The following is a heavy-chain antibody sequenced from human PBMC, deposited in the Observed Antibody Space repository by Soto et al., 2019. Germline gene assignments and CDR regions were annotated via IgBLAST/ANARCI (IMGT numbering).Heavy chain of an antibody. CDR1: GGSISSSNW. J-gene: IGHJ4*02. V-gene: IGHV4-4*02. Sequence: SETLSLTCAVSGGSISSSNWWSWVRQPPGKGLEWIGEIYHSGSTNYNPSLKSRVTISVDKSKNQFSLKLSSVTAADTAVYYCASSGYSSGWYFDYFDYWGQGTLVTVSS. D-gene: IGHD6-19*01. CDR2: IYHSGST. CDR3: ASSGYSSGWYFDYFDY.